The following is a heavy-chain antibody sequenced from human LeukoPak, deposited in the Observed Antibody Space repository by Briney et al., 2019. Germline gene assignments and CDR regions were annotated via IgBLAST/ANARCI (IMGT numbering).Heavy chain of an antibody. CDR3: ARDKIVTTGGAEDY. Sequence: GGSLRLSCAASGFTLSSYGMHWVRQAPGKGLEWVAVISYDGSNKYYADSVKGRFTISRDNAKNSLYLQMNSLRAEDTAVYYCARDKIVTTGGAEDYWGQGTLVTVSS. V-gene: IGHV3-30*03. CDR1: GFTLSSYG. CDR2: ISYDGSNK. J-gene: IGHJ4*02. D-gene: IGHD5-12*01.